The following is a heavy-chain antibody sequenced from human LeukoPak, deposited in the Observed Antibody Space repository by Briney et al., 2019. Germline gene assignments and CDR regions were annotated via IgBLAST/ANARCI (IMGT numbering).Heavy chain of an antibody. J-gene: IGHJ6*02. CDR3: ASASYDFWSGYYYGMDV. V-gene: IGHV3-30-3*01. CDR2: ISYDGSNK. D-gene: IGHD3-3*01. Sequence: PGGSLRLSCAASGFTFSSYAMHWVRQAPVKGLEWVAVISYDGSNKYYADSVKGRFTIPRDNSKNTLYLQMNSLRAEDTAVYYCASASYDFWSGYYYGMDVWGQGTTVTVSS. CDR1: GFTFSSYA.